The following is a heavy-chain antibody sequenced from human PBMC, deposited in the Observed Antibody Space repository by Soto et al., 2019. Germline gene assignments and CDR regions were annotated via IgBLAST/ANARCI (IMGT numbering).Heavy chain of an antibody. Sequence: SETLSLTCAVSCGSISSGFYSWSWIRQPPGQGLEWIGYIYNSGNTYYNPSLMSRVTISVDRSQNHFSLKLTSVTAADTAVYYCARGSDGVWNWFDPWGQGTQVTVSS. CDR2: IYNSGNT. J-gene: IGHJ5*02. CDR3: ARGSDGVWNWFDP. V-gene: IGHV4-30-2*01. CDR1: CGSISSGFYS. D-gene: IGHD2-21*02.